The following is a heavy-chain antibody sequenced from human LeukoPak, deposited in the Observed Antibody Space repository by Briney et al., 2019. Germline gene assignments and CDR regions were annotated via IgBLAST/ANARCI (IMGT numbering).Heavy chain of an antibody. Sequence: PGGFLRLSCAASGFTFSSYSMNWVRQAPGRGLEWVSSISSSSSYIYYADSVKGRFTISRDNAKNSLYMQMNSLRAEDTAVYYCAREGDSSGWYYFDYWGQGTLVTVSS. CDR2: ISSSSSYI. D-gene: IGHD6-19*01. V-gene: IGHV3-21*01. CDR1: GFTFSSYS. J-gene: IGHJ4*02. CDR3: AREGDSSGWYYFDY.